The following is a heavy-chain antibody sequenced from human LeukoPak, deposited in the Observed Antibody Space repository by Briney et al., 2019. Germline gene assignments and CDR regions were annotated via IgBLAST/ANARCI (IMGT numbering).Heavy chain of an antibody. V-gene: IGHV3-74*01. CDR1: GFTFSNYW. J-gene: IGHJ4*02. Sequence: GGSLSLSCAASGFTFSNYWMHWVRQAPGKGLVWVSRINSDGSSTRYADSVTGRFTISRDNAKNTLYLQMNSQRAEDTAVYYCTRELDWLPTLDYWGQGTLVTVSS. D-gene: IGHD3-9*01. CDR3: TRELDWLPTLDY. CDR2: INSDGSST.